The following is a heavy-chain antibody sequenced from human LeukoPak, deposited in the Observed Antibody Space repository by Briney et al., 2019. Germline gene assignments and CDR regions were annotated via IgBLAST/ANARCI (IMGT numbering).Heavy chain of an antibody. J-gene: IGHJ4*02. CDR1: GYTFTSYY. CDR3: ASRGPRDFDY. CDR2: INPSGGST. V-gene: IGHV1-46*01. Sequence: ASVKVSCKASGYTFTSYYMHWVRQAPGQGLEWMGIINPSGGSTSYAQKFQGRVTITADESTSTAYMELSSLRSEDTAVYYCASRGPRDFDYWGQGTLVTVSS. D-gene: IGHD6-25*01.